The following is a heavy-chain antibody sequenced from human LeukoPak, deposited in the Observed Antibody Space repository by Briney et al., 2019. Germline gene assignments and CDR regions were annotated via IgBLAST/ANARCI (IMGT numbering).Heavy chain of an antibody. CDR2: INPNSGGT. Sequence: GASVKVSCKASGYTFTGYYMHWVRQAPGQGLEWMGWINPNSGGTNFAQKLQGRVTMTTDTSTNTAYMELRSLRSDDTAVYYCARATVTTYADYFDYWGQGTLVTVSS. J-gene: IGHJ4*02. CDR3: ARATVTTYADYFDY. V-gene: IGHV1-2*02. CDR1: GYTFTGYY. D-gene: IGHD4-17*01.